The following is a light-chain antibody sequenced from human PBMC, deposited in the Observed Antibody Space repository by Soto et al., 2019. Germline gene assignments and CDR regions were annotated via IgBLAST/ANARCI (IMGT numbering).Light chain of an antibody. CDR1: QSVSSY. CDR2: DAS. CDR3: QQYDNWPLT. V-gene: IGKV3-15*01. Sequence: EIVLTQSPGTLSLSPGERATLSCRASQSVSSYYLAWYQQRPGQAPRLLIYDASTRATDIPARFSGSGSGTEFTLTISSLQSEDFAVYYCQQYDNWPLTFGGGTKVDIK. J-gene: IGKJ4*01.